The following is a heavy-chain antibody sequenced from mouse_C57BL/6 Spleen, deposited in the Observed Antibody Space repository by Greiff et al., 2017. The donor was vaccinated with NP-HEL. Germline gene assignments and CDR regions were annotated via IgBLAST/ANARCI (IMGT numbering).Heavy chain of an antibody. V-gene: IGHV5-6*01. CDR1: GFTFSSYG. J-gene: IGHJ3*01. Sequence: EVKLQESGGDLVKPGGSLKLSCAASGFTFSSYGMSWVRQTPDKRLEWVATISSGGSYTYYPDSVKGRFTISRDNAKNTLYLQMSSLKSEDTAMYYCADYLAYWGQGTLVTVSA. CDR2: ISSGGSYT. D-gene: IGHD2-4*01. CDR3: ADYLAY.